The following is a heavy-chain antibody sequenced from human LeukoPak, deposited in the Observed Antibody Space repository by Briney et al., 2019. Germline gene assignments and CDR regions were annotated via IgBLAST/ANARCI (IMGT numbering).Heavy chain of an antibody. CDR3: ARERDRVIDY. CDR1: GFTVVDYS. Sequence: GGSLRLSFDASGFTVVDYSMHWVRQRPGKDMQWVSLITWEGGTTFYVDSVKGRFTISRDNSRESLSLQMNGLSTDDTGLYYCARERDRVIDYWGQGTLVTVSS. CDR2: ITWEGGTT. J-gene: IGHJ4*02. V-gene: IGHV3-43*01. D-gene: IGHD5-12*01.